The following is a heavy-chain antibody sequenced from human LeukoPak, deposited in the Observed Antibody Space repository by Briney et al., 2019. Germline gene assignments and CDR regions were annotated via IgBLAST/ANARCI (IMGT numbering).Heavy chain of an antibody. CDR1: GGTFSSYA. V-gene: IGHV1-69*05. CDR3: ARKNKLLWFGELRGWFDP. Sequence: SVKVSCKASGGTFSSYAISWVRQAPGQGLEWMGGIIPIFGTANYAQKFQGRVTITTDESTSTAYMELSSLRPEDTAVYYCARKNKLLWFGELRGWFDPWGQGTLVTVSS. CDR2: IIPIFGTA. J-gene: IGHJ5*02. D-gene: IGHD3-10*01.